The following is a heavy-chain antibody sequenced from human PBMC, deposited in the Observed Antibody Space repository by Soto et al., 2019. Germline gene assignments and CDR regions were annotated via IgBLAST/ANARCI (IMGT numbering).Heavy chain of an antibody. CDR1: GFTFSSYA. D-gene: IGHD3-22*01. CDR2: ISGSGGST. CDR3: AKANPITMIVVGLRGWFDP. J-gene: IGHJ5*02. V-gene: IGHV3-23*01. Sequence: GGSLRVSCAASGFTFSSYAMSWVRQAPGKGLEWVSAISGSGGSTYYADSVKGRFTISRDNSKNTLYLQMNSLRAEDTAVYYCAKANPITMIVVGLRGWFDPWGQGTLVTVSS.